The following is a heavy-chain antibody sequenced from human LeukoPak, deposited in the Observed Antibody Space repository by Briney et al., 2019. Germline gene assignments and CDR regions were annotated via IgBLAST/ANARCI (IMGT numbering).Heavy chain of an antibody. J-gene: IGHJ4*02. V-gene: IGHV1-2*02. CDR1: GYTFTRYA. Sequence: ASVKVSCKTSGYTFTRYAVNWVRQAPGQGLEWMGWINPNSGGTNYAQKFQGRVTMTRDTSISTAYMELSRLRSDDTAVYYCAREIKADNYGSGSSPFDYWGQGTLVTVSS. D-gene: IGHD3-10*01. CDR2: INPNSGGT. CDR3: AREIKADNYGSGSSPFDY.